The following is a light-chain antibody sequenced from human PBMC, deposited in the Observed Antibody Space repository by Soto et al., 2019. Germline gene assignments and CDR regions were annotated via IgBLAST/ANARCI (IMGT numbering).Light chain of an antibody. Sequence: QSVLTQPPSVSGAPGQRVSISCTGSSSNIGAGSAVHWYQHLPGTAPKLLIFNNNNRPSGVPVRFSGSKSGTSASLAITGLQADDEADYYCHSYDTTLTAVVFGGGTKVTVL. V-gene: IGLV1-40*01. CDR1: SSNIGAGSA. CDR2: NNN. J-gene: IGLJ2*01. CDR3: HSYDTTLTAVV.